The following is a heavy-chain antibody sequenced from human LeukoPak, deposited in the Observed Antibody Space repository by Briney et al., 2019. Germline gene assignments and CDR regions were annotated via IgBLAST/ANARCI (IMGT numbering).Heavy chain of an antibody. V-gene: IGHV1-69*13. D-gene: IGHD4-11*01. J-gene: IGHJ5*02. CDR2: IIPIFGTA. CDR3: ARTPGRYGNYVGWFDP. Sequence: SVKVSCKASGGTFSSYAISWVRQAPGQGLEWMGGIIPIFGTANYAQKFQGRVTITADESTSTAYMELSSLRSEDTAVYYCARTPGRYGNYVGWFDPWGQGTLVTVSS. CDR1: GGTFSSYA.